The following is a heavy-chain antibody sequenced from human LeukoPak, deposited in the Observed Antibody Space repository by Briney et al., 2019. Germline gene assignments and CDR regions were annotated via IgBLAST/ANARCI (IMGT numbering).Heavy chain of an antibody. Sequence: GGSLRLSCAASGFTFSSYAMTWVRQAPGKGLEWVSDISGSGGSTYYADSVKGRFTISRDNSKNTLYLQMNSLRAEDTAVYYCAKDPPWDSGSGGNYFDYWGQGTLVTVSS. CDR3: AKDPPWDSGSGGNYFDY. J-gene: IGHJ4*02. V-gene: IGHV3-23*01. CDR1: GFTFSSYA. D-gene: IGHD1-26*01. CDR2: ISGSGGST.